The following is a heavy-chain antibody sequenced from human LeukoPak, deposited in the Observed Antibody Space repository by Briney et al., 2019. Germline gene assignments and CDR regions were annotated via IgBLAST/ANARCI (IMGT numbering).Heavy chain of an antibody. CDR2: ISWDGGST. CDR1: GFTFDDYT. D-gene: IGHD2-2*01. J-gene: IGHJ3*02. V-gene: IGHV3-43*01. CDR3: AKGLPAAARYAFDI. Sequence: GGSLRLSCAASGFTFDDYTMHWVRQAPGKGLEWVSLISWDGGSTYYADSVKGRFTISRDNSKNSLYLQMNRLRTEDTALYYCAKGLPAAARYAFDIWGQGTMVTVSS.